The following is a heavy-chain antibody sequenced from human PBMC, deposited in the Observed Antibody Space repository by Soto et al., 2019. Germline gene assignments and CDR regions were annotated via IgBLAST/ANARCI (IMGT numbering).Heavy chain of an antibody. J-gene: IGHJ3*02. Sequence: EVQLVESGGGLVQPGGSLRLSCAASGFTFSSYSMNWVRQAPEKGLEWVSYISSSSSTIYYADSVKGRFTISRDNAKNSLYLQMNSLRDEDTAVYYCARDRGRYYDSSGRWAFDIWGQGTMVTVSS. CDR2: ISSSSSTI. CDR3: ARDRGRYYDSSGRWAFDI. V-gene: IGHV3-48*02. D-gene: IGHD3-22*01. CDR1: GFTFSSYS.